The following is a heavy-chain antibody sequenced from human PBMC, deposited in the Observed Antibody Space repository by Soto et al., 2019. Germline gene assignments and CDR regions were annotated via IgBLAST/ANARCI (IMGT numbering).Heavy chain of an antibody. CDR3: AGDWGRQPSSGGLGY. V-gene: IGHV1-18*04. D-gene: IGHD3-16*01. CDR1: GYTFSSYG. CDR2: ISAYNGNT. J-gene: IGHJ4*02. Sequence: ASVKVSCKASGYTFSSYGISWVRQAPGQGLEWMGWISAYNGNTKFAQKYQGRVTMTTDTSTTTAYMELRRLRSDDTAVYFCAGDWGRQPSSGGLGYWGQGTLVTVSS.